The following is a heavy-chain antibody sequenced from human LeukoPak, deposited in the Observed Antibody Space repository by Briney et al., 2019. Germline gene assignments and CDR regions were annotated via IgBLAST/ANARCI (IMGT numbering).Heavy chain of an antibody. Sequence: GGSLRLSCAASGFTVSSSYMSWVRQAPGKGLEWVSVIYSGGSTYYADSVKGRFTISRDNSKNTLYLQMNSLRAEDTAVYYCARDTSSGSYYYGMDVWGQGTTVTVSS. CDR1: GFTVSSSY. CDR3: ARDTSSGSYYYGMDV. D-gene: IGHD3-22*01. J-gene: IGHJ6*02. V-gene: IGHV3-66*01. CDR2: IYSGGST.